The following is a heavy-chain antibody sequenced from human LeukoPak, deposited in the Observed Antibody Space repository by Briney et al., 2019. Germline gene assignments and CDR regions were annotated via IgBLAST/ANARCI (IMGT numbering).Heavy chain of an antibody. D-gene: IGHD2-2*01. J-gene: IGHJ6*02. V-gene: IGHV4-34*01. CDR3: ARKGRYCSSTSCPWHV. CDR1: GGSFSGYY. CDR2: INHSGST. Sequence: SETLSLTCAVYGGSFSGYYWSWIRQPPGKGLEWIGEINHSGSTNYNPSLKSRVTLSVDTSKNQFSLKLSSVTAADTAVYYCARKGRYCSSTSCPWHVWGQGTTVTVSS.